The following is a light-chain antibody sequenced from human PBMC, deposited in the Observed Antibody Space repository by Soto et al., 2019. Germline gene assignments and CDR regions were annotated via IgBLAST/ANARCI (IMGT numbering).Light chain of an antibody. V-gene: IGKV1-39*01. CDR2: DES. CDR1: QNINNF. J-gene: IGKJ1*01. Sequence: DIQMTQSPSSLSASVGDRVTITCRASQNINNFLNWYQHKPGKAPKLLIYDESILYNGVPSRFSGSGSGIDFTLTITSLQPEDFATYYCPQSYSTPRTFGQRTKV. CDR3: PQSYSTPRT.